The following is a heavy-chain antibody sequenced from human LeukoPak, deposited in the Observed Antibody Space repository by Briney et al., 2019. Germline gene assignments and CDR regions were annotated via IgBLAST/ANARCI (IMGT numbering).Heavy chain of an antibody. CDR2: INPNSGGT. J-gene: IGHJ4*02. V-gene: IGHV1-2*06. D-gene: IGHD2-15*01. CDR1: GYTFISYG. Sequence: GASVKVSCRASGYTFISYGITWVRQAPGQGLEWMGRINPNSGGTNYAQKFQGRVTMTRDTSISTAYMELSRLRSDDTAVYYCARGYCSGGSCFPVDYWGQGTLVTVSS. CDR3: ARGYCSGGSCFPVDY.